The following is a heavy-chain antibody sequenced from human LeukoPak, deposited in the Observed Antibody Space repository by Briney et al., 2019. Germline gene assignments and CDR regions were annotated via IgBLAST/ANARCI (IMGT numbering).Heavy chain of an antibody. CDR3: ARETAVAIDY. Sequence: PGGSLRPSCAASGFTFSTYDMNWVRQAPGKGLEWVSQITSRSEIYYADSVKGRFTISRDNAKNTLYLQMNSLRDEDTAVYYCARETAVAIDYWGQGTLLTVSS. CDR2: ITSRSEI. CDR1: GFTFSTYD. V-gene: IGHV3-48*03. D-gene: IGHD6-19*01. J-gene: IGHJ4*02.